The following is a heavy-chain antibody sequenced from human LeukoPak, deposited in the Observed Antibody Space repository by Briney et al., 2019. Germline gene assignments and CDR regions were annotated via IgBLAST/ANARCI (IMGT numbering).Heavy chain of an antibody. Sequence: ASVKVSCKASGYTFTNYYMHWVRQAPGQGLEWMGIINPSGGSTSYAQKFQGRVTMTRDTSTSTVYMELSSLRSEDTAVYYCARPYYYDSSGYYSGFDYWGQGTLVTVSS. D-gene: IGHD3-22*01. CDR3: ARPYYYDSSGYYSGFDY. CDR1: GYTFTNYY. V-gene: IGHV1-46*01. J-gene: IGHJ4*02. CDR2: INPSGGST.